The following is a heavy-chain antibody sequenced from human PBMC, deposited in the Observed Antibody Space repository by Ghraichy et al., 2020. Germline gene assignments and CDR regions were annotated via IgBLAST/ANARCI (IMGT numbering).Heavy chain of an antibody. CDR3: ARDPGSNGRYYVYS. CDR2: IWYDGSKT. Sequence: GGSLRLSCAASGFSFSSYGMHWVRQAPGKGLEWVAVIWYDGSKTYYADSVKGRFTISRDNSLYLQMNSLRAEDTAVYYCARDPGSNGRYYVYSWGQRTLVSVSS. D-gene: IGHD6-13*01. CDR1: GFSFSSYG. V-gene: IGHV3-33*01. J-gene: IGHJ4*02.